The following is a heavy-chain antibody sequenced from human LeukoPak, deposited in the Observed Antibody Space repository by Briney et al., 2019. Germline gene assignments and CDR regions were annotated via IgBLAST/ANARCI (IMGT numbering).Heavy chain of an antibody. Sequence: SETLSLTCTVSGGSISSGGYYWSWIRQHPGKGLEWIGYIYYSGSTYYNPSLKSRVTISVDTSKNQFSLKLSSVTAADTAVYYCARGGIAVAGRGGDYWGQGTLVTVSS. CDR2: IYYSGST. D-gene: IGHD6-19*01. CDR3: ARGGIAVAGRGGDY. CDR1: GGSISSGGYY. J-gene: IGHJ4*02. V-gene: IGHV4-31*03.